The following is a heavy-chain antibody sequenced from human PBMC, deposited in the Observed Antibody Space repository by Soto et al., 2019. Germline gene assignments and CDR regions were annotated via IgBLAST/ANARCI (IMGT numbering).Heavy chain of an antibody. CDR2: IIPIFGTA. D-gene: IGHD5-18*01. CDR1: GGTFSSYA. J-gene: IGHJ5*02. CDR3: ASVTAAMDGNWFDP. Sequence: QVQLVQSGAEVKKPGSSVKVSCKASGGTFSSYAISWVRQAPGQGLEWMGGIIPIFGTANYAQKFQGRVTTSADESTSTAYMELSSRRSDDTAVYYCASVTAAMDGNWFDPWGQGTLVTVSS. V-gene: IGHV1-69*01.